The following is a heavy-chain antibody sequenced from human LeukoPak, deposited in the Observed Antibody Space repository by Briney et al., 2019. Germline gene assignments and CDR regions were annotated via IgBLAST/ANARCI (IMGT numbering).Heavy chain of an antibody. CDR1: GFIFSADR. J-gene: IGHJ4*02. Sequence: GGPLRLSCTACGFIFSADRMNGVRQARGKALEGVSYISSSGSNIDYADSVKGRFTISRDNAKNSLYLQMNSLRDEDTAVYSCARDRRGYNYGPFDYWGQGTLVTVSS. V-gene: IGHV3-48*02. D-gene: IGHD5-18*01. CDR3: ARDRRGYNYGPFDY. CDR2: ISSSGSNI.